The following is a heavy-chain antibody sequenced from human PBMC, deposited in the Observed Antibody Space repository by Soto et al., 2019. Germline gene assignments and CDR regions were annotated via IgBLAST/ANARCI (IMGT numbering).Heavy chain of an antibody. CDR2: ISVSGSTT. CDR1: GFPFSSYV. J-gene: IGHJ4*02. CDR3: STGRSATSPYDFDS. V-gene: IGHV3-23*01. Sequence: GGSLRLSCAASGFPFSSYVMNWVRQAPGKGLEWVSTISVSGSTTYYADSVKGRFTISRDNSKNTLYLQMNSLRAEDTALYYCSTGRSATSPYDFDSWGQGTLVTVSS. D-gene: IGHD3-3*01.